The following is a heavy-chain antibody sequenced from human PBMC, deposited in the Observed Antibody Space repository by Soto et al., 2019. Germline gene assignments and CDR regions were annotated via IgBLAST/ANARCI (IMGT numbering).Heavy chain of an antibody. V-gene: IGHV3-30*18. Sequence: QVPLVESGGGVVQPGRSLRLSCAASGFTFSSYGMHWVRQAPGKGLEWVAVISYDGSNKYYADSVKGRFTISRDNSKNTLYLQMNSLRAEDTAVYYCAKDQGCSGGSCYPWYFDYWGQGTLVTVSS. CDR3: AKDQGCSGGSCYPWYFDY. D-gene: IGHD2-15*01. CDR1: GFTFSSYG. CDR2: ISYDGSNK. J-gene: IGHJ4*02.